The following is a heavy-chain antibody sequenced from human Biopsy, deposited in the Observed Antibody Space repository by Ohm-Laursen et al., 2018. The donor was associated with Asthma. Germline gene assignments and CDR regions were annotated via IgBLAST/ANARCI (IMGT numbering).Heavy chain of an antibody. CDR2: ISFDGIHK. CDR3: ARVAVGSSWVYFYYGMDV. J-gene: IGHJ6*02. Sequence: SLRLSCTASGFTFSSYGMHWVRQAPGKGLEWVAVISFDGIHKYYADSVKGRYTVSRDNSQNTLNLEMTSLKAEDTALYYCARVAVGSSWVYFYYGMDVWGQGTTVTVSS. V-gene: IGHV3-30*03. D-gene: IGHD6-13*01. CDR1: GFTFSSYG.